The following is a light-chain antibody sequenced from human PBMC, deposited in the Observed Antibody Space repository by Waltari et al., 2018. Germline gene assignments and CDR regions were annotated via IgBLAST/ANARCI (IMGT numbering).Light chain of an antibody. Sequence: QSALTRPASVSGSPGQSITISCIGTSTDIGAYSYVSWYQQHPGKAPTLLIFDVFERPSGGSDRFSGSKSGNTASLTISGLQAEDEAEYFCSSYKTDRTVVFGGGTKVTVL. CDR2: DVF. V-gene: IGLV2-14*01. J-gene: IGLJ2*01. CDR3: SSYKTDRTVV. CDR1: STDIGAYSY.